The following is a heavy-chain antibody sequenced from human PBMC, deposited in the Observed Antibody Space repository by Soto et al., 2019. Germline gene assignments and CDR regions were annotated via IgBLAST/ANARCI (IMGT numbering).Heavy chain of an antibody. Sequence: PSETLSLTCAVSGGSFTSNNWWTWVRQPPGQGLEWIGEIYRTGSTNYNPSLKSRVTISLDKSENQSSLKVTSLTAADTAVYYSASRAPGPSVDYWGQGTLVTVSS. CDR2: IYRTGST. D-gene: IGHD1-26*01. CDR1: GGSFTSNNW. V-gene: IGHV4-4*02. J-gene: IGHJ4*02. CDR3: ASRAPGPSVDY.